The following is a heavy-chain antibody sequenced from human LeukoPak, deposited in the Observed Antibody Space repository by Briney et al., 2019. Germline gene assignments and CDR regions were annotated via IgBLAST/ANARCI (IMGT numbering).Heavy chain of an antibody. CDR2: ISWNNKTI. CDR3: AKATRLPYSSSWYLGFDY. Sequence: PGRSLRLSCAASGFTFDDYAIHWVRQAPGKGLEWVSGISWNNKTIGYADSVKGRFTLSRDNAKNSLYLQMNSLRTEDTALYYCAKATRLPYSSSWYLGFDYWGQGTLVTVSS. D-gene: IGHD6-13*01. V-gene: IGHV3-9*01. CDR1: GFTFDDYA. J-gene: IGHJ4*02.